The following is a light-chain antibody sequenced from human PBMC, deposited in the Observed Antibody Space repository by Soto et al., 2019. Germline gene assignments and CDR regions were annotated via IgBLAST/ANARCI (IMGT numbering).Light chain of an antibody. CDR1: SGDIGSYNR. CDR2: EVT. J-gene: IGLJ1*01. CDR3: SSYTNINTSACV. V-gene: IGLV2-14*01. Sequence: QSALTQPASVSGSPGQSITISCTGTSGDIGSYNRVSWYQQHPGKAPKLIIYEVTDRPSGVSNRFSGSTSGNTASLTISGLQAEDEAEYYCSSYTNINTSACVFGTGTKLTVL.